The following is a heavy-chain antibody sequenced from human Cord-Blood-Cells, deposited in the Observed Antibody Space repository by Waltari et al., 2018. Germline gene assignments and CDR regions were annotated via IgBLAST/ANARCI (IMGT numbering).Heavy chain of an antibody. Sequence: QVQLPPWGAGLLKPSQPLSLTCAVYGWSFSGYYLIWIRQPPGKGLEWIREINHSGSTNYNPSLKSRVTISVDTSKNQFSLKLSSVTAADTAVYYCARVGRYSSGWYTGGSDYWGQGTLVTVSS. CDR3: ARVGRYSSGWYTGGSDY. CDR1: GWSFSGYY. CDR2: INHSGST. V-gene: IGHV4-34*01. D-gene: IGHD6-19*01. J-gene: IGHJ4*02.